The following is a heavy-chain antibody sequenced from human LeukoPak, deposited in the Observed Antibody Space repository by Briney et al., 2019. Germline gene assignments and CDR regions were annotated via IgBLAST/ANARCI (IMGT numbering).Heavy chain of an antibody. CDR3: ARNESVLGTTGLNDFFDD. Sequence: SETLSLTCAVYGGSFSGYYWSWIRQPPGKGLEWIGEINQSGSPNYNPSLKSRVSISVDTSKNQFHLRLTSVTAADTAVYHCARNESVLGTTGLNDFFDDWGQGTLVTVSS. CDR2: INQSGSP. D-gene: IGHD1-26*01. J-gene: IGHJ4*02. CDR1: GGSFSGYY. V-gene: IGHV4-34*01.